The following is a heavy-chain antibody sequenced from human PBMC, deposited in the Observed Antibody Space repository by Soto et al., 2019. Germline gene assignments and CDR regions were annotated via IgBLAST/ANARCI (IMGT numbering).Heavy chain of an antibody. Sequence: SETLSLTCAVSGGSISSGGYSWSWIRQPPEKGLEWIGYIYHSGSTYYNPSLQGRVTMTTDTSTSTAYMELRSLRSDDTAVYYCARDIRSRYYDFWSGENWFDPWGQGTLVTVSS. CDR3: ARDIRSRYYDFWSGENWFDP. CDR1: GGSISSGGYS. CDR2: IYHSGST. D-gene: IGHD3-3*01. J-gene: IGHJ5*02. V-gene: IGHV4-30-2*01.